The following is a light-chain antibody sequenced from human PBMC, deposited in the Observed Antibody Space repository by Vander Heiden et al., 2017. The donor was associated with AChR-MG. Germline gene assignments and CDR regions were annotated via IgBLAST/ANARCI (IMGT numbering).Light chain of an antibody. V-gene: IGKV3-20*01. CDR2: GAS. J-gene: IGKJ4*01. CDR3: QQFVSPLT. Sequence: EIVLTQSPGTLSLSPGERATLSCRASRSVSSNYLAWYQQKPGQAPRILIYGASRRATGIPDRFSGSGSGTDFTLTISRLEPEDFAVYYCQQFVSPLTFGGGTKVDIK. CDR1: RSVSSNY.